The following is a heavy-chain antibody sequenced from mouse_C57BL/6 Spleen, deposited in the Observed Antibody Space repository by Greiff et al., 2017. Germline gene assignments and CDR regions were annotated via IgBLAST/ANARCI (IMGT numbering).Heavy chain of an antibody. D-gene: IGHD1-1*01. J-gene: IGHJ3*01. Sequence: VQLQQPGAELVMPGASVKLSCKASGYTFTSYWMHWVKQRPGQGLEWIGEIDPSDSYTNYNQKFKGKSTLTVDKSSSTAYMQLGSLTSADSAVYYCYYSAYWGQGTLVTVSA. CDR1: GYTFTSYW. CDR3: YYSAY. CDR2: IDPSDSYT. V-gene: IGHV1-69*01.